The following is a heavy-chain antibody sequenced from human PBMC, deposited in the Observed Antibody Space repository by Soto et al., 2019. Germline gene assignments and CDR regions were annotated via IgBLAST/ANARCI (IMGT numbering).Heavy chain of an antibody. J-gene: IGHJ6*03. Sequence: EVQLLESGGGLVQPGGSLRLSCAASGFTFSSYAMSWVRQAPGKGLEWVSAISGSGGSTYYADSVKGRFTISRDNSKNKLYLQKNSRRGEDTAVYYCAKPLTTAWQYYYYYMDVWGKGTTVTVSS. CDR2: ISGSGGST. V-gene: IGHV3-23*01. D-gene: IGHD1-1*01. CDR1: GFTFSSYA. CDR3: AKPLTTAWQYYYYYMDV.